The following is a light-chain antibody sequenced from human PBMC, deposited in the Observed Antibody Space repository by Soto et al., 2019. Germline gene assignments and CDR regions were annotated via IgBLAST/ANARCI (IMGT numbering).Light chain of an antibody. V-gene: IGLV2-23*01. CDR2: EGS. J-gene: IGLJ2*01. CDR3: CSFAGSSTYVV. Sequence: QSVLTQPASVSGFPGQSITISCTGNSSDFGNYNLVSWYQQHPGKAPKLMIYEGSKRPSGVSNRFSGSKSGNTASLTISGLQAEDEADYYCCSFAGSSTYVVFGGGTKVTVL. CDR1: SSDFGNYNL.